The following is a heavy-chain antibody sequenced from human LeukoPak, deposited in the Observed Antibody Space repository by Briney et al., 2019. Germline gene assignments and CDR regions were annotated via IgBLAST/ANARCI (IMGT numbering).Heavy chain of an antibody. CDR1: GFTFSSYW. J-gene: IGHJ6*02. V-gene: IGHV3-74*01. CDR3: ARELVRGVIHYYYYGMDV. CDR2: INSDGSST. D-gene: IGHD3-10*01. Sequence: GGSLRLSCAASGFTFSSYWMHWVRQAPGKGLVWVSRINSDGSSTSYADSVKGRFTISRDNAKNTLYLQMNSLRAEDTAVYYCARELVRGVIHYYYYGMDVWGQGTLVTVSS.